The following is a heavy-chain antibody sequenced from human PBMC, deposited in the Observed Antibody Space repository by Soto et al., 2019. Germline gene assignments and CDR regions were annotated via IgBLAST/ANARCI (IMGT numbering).Heavy chain of an antibody. CDR1: GSSITTAY. CDR2: IYYGGST. J-gene: IGHJ4*02. CDR3: AKNWNWGSLVH. V-gene: IGHV4-59*08. Sequence: SESLSLTSTVSGSSITTAYWSWIRQSPGKGLEWIGFIYYGGSTNYNPSLKSRVTISVDTPKIQFSLKLSSVTAADTAVYYCAKNWNWGSLVHWGQGTLVTVSS. D-gene: IGHD7-27*01.